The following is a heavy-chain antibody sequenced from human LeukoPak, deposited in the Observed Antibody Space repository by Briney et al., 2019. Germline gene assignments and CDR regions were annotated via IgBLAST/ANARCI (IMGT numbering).Heavy chain of an antibody. CDR3: AREGVSIAVAGYYFDY. Sequence: PGRSMRLACAASGLTFSSYAMHWVRQAPGKGLEWVAVISYDGSNKYYADSVKGRFTISRDNSKSTLYLKMNSLRAEDTAVYYCAREGVSIAVAGYYFDYWGQGTLVTVSS. CDR2: ISYDGSNK. D-gene: IGHD6-19*01. J-gene: IGHJ4*02. V-gene: IGHV3-30*04. CDR1: GLTFSSYA.